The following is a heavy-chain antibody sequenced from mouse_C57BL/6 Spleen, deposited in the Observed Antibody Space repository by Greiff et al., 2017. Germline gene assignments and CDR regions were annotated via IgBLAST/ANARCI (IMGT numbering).Heavy chain of an antibody. CDR2: IYPRSGNT. Sequence: QVQLQPSGAELARPGASVKLSCKASGYTFTSSGISWVKQRTGQGLEWIGEIYPRSGNTYYNEKFKGKATLTADKSSSTAYMELRSLTSEDSAVYFCARGAGTGFDDWGQGTTLTVAS. CDR1: GYTFTSSG. CDR3: ARGAGTGFDD. D-gene: IGHD4-1*01. V-gene: IGHV1-81*01. J-gene: IGHJ2*01.